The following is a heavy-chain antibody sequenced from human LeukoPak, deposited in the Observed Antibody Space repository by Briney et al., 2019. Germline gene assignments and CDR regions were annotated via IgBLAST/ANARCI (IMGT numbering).Heavy chain of an antibody. CDR1: GGSISSYY. CDR2: IYHSGST. D-gene: IGHD3-22*01. J-gene: IGHJ3*02. V-gene: IGHV4-59*12. Sequence: SETLSLTCTVSGGSISSYYWSWIRQPPGKGLEWIGYIYHSGSTYYNPSLKSRVTISVDRSKNQFSLKLSSVTAADTAVYYCAREITMIGSDAFDIWGQGTMVTVSS. CDR3: AREITMIGSDAFDI.